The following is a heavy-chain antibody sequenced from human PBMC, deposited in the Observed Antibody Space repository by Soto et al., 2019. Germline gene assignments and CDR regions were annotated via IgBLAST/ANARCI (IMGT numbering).Heavy chain of an antibody. CDR2: ISSSSSTI. CDR3: ARTIYDRVWYYYYGMDV. V-gene: IGHV3-48*01. D-gene: IGHD5-12*01. Sequence: PGGSLRLSWAASGLTFSSYYMSWVRQATGKGLEWVSYISSSSSTIYYADSVKGRFTISRDNAKNSLYLQMNSLRAEDTAVYYCARTIYDRVWYYYYGMDVWGQGTTLTVSS. CDR1: GLTFSSYY. J-gene: IGHJ6*02.